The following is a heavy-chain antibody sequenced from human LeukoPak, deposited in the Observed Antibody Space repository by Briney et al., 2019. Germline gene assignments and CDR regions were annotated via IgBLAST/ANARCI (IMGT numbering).Heavy chain of an antibody. CDR1: GFTFNRNN. CDR2: ISSTSITT. V-gene: IGHV3-48*01. D-gene: IGHD6-19*01. Sequence: GGSLRLSCAASGFTFNRNNMNWVRQAPGEGLEWVSYISSTSITTYYADSVKGRFTISRDNAKNSLYLQMNSLRADDTAVYYCARETILAVAGDFWGQGTLVTVSS. J-gene: IGHJ4*02. CDR3: ARETILAVAGDF.